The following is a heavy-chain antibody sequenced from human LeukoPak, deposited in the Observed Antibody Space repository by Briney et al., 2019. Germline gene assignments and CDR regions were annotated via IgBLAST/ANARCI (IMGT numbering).Heavy chain of an antibody. CDR2: IRSKANSYAT. Sequence: GGSLTLSCAASGFTFSGSAMHWVRQASGKGLEWVGRIRSKANSYATAYAASVKGRFTISRDDSKNTAYLQMNSLKTEDTAVYYCTNLGISGDYWGQGTLVTVSS. V-gene: IGHV3-73*01. CDR3: TNLGISGDY. CDR1: GFTFSGSA. J-gene: IGHJ4*02. D-gene: IGHD1-26*01.